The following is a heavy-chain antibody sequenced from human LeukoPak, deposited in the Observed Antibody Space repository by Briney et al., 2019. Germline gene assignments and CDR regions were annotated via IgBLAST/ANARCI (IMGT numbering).Heavy chain of an antibody. CDR1: GFTFSSYA. D-gene: IGHD5-18*01. J-gene: IGHJ6*03. CDR3: AKDPRRGYSYGHAKRTYMDV. Sequence: GGSLRLSCAASGFTFSSYAMHWVRQAPGKGLEWVAVISYDGSNKYYADSVKGRFTISRDNSKNTLYLQMNSLRAEDTAVYYCAKDPRRGYSYGHAKRTYMDVWGKGTTVTVSS. CDR2: ISYDGSNK. V-gene: IGHV3-30*04.